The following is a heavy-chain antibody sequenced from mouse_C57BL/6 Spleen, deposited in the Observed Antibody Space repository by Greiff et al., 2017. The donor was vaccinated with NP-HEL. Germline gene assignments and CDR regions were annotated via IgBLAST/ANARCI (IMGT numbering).Heavy chain of an antibody. J-gene: IGHJ4*01. CDR3: AGQYGNAMDY. V-gene: IGHV5-6*01. D-gene: IGHD2-10*02. CDR2: IRSGGSYT. Sequence: EVKLVESGGDLVKPGGSLKLSCAASGFTFSSYGMSWVRQTPDKRLEWVATIRSGGSYTYYPDSVKGRFTISSDNAKNTLYLQMSSLKSEETAMYYCAGQYGNAMDYWGQGTSVTVSS. CDR1: GFTFSSYG.